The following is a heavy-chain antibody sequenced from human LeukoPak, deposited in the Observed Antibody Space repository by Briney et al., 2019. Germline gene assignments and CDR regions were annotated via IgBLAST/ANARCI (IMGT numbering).Heavy chain of an antibody. CDR1: GVDFSRAA. J-gene: IGHJ3*02. V-gene: IGHV3-30*04. Sequence: GGSLRLSCVVSGVDFSRAAMYWVRQAPGKGLEWVGVISKDGSITAYADSVKGRFTMSRDNSKNTLYLQMNSLRPEDSTVYYCVGEPYDMWGQGTMVTVSS. CDR3: VGEPYDM. CDR2: ISKDGSIT.